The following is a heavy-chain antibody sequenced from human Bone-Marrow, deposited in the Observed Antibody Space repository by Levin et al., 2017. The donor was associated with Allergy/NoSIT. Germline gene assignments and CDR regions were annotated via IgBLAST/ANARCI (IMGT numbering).Heavy chain of an antibody. CDR3: ARDSWGIGGKYYYGMDV. CDR1: GFTVNDHY. V-gene: IGHV3-72*01. D-gene: IGHD3-16*01. J-gene: IGHJ6*02. Sequence: GGSLRLSCAASGFTVNDHYMDWVRQAPGRGLEWVGRTTSKAYSFTTEYAASVKGRFTISRDDSKNSLYLQMNSLKTEDTAVYSCARDSWGIGGKYYYGMDVRGQGTTVTVSS. CDR2: TTSKAYSFTT.